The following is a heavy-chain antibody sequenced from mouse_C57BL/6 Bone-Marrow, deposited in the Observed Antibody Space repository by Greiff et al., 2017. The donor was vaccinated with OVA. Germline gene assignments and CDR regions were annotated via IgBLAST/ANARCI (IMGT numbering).Heavy chain of an antibody. CDR1: GYTFTGYW. V-gene: IGHV1-9*01. Sequence: QVQLQQSGAELMKPGASVKLSCKATGYTFTGYWIEWVKQRPGHGLEWIGEILPGSGSTNYNEKFKGKATFTADTSSNTAYMQLSSLTTEDSAIYYCARRGNYYGSSYDWYFDVWGTGTTVTVSS. D-gene: IGHD1-1*01. J-gene: IGHJ1*03. CDR3: ARRGNYYGSSYDWYFDV. CDR2: ILPGSGST.